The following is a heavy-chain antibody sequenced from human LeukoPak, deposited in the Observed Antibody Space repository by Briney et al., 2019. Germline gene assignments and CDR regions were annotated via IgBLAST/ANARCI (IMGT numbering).Heavy chain of an antibody. D-gene: IGHD5-18*01. CDR1: GLTVSSNY. J-gene: IGHJ5*02. CDR2: IYSGGST. V-gene: IGHV3-53*01. Sequence: GGSLRLFCAASGLTVSSNYMRWVRQAPGKGLEWVSVIYSGGSTYYPDSVKGRFTISRDNSKNTLYLQMNSLRAEDTAVYYCARLGIKLWFDLWGQGTLVTVSS. CDR3: ARLGIKLWFDL.